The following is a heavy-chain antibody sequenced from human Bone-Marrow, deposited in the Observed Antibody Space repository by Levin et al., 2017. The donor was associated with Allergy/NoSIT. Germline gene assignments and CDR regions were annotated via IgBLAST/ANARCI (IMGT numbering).Heavy chain of an antibody. CDR2: ISSSGNTI. D-gene: IGHD4-23*01. CDR1: GFTFSSYS. V-gene: IGHV3-48*01. J-gene: IGHJ5*02. CDR3: ARRRNGNSWFDP. Sequence: TGGSLRLSCAASGFTFSSYSMNWVRQAPGKGLEWISYISSSGNTIYYADSVRGRFTISRDNAKNSVYLQMISLRAEDTAVYYCARRRNGNSWFDPWGQGTLVTVSS.